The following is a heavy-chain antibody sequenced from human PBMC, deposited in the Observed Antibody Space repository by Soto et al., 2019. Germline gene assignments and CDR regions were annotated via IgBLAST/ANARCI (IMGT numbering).Heavy chain of an antibody. CDR3: ARGVVRGVHRYYYYYGIDV. V-gene: IGHV3-7*03. D-gene: IGHD3-10*01. Sequence: GGSLRLSCAASGFTFSSYWMSWVRRAPGKGLEWVANIKQDGSEKYYVDSVKGRFTISRDNAKNSLYLQMNSLRAEDTAVYYCARGVVRGVHRYYYYYGIDVWGQGTTVTVYS. CDR2: IKQDGSEK. J-gene: IGHJ6*02. CDR1: GFTFSSYW.